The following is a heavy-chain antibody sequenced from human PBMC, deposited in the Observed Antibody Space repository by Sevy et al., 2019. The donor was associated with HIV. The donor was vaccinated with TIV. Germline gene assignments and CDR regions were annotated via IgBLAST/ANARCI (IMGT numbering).Heavy chain of an antibody. J-gene: IGHJ4*02. CDR1: GFTVSSNY. D-gene: IGHD3-22*01. CDR2: IYSGGST. Sequence: GGSLRLSCAASGFTVSSNYMSWVRQAPGKGLEWVSVIYSGGSTYYADSVKGRFTISRDNSKNTLYLQMNSLRAEDTAVYYCVREAYDSSGYYPLHFDYWGQGTLVTVSS. V-gene: IGHV3-53*01. CDR3: VREAYDSSGYYPLHFDY.